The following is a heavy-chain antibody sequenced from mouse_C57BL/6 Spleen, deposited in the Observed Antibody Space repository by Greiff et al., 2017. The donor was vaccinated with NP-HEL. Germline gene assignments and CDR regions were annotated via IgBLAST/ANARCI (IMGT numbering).Heavy chain of an antibody. V-gene: IGHV1-4*01. D-gene: IGHD2-12*01. J-gene: IGHJ2*01. CDR3: ALYDGGPFDY. CDR2: INPSSGYT. CDR1: GYTFTSYT. Sequence: QVQLQQSGAELARPGASVKMSCKASGYTFTSYTMHWVEQRPGQGLEWIGYINPSSGYTKYNQKFKDKATLTADKSSSTAYMQLSSLTSEDSAVYYCALYDGGPFDYWGQGTTLTVSS.